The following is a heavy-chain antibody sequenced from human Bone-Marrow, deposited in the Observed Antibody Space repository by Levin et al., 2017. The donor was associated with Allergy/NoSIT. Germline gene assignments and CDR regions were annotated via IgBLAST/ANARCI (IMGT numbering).Heavy chain of an antibody. D-gene: IGHD3-10*02. CDR2: INPNSGGT. CDR1: GYTFTDYY. Sequence: GASVKVSCKASGYTFTDYYMNWVRQAPGQGLEWMGWINPNSGGTNYAQKFQGRVTMTRDTSISTAYMELTRLRSDDTAVYYCARDPDYYDRAFGIWGQGTMVTVSS. V-gene: IGHV1-2*02. J-gene: IGHJ3*02. CDR3: ARDPDYYDRAFGI.